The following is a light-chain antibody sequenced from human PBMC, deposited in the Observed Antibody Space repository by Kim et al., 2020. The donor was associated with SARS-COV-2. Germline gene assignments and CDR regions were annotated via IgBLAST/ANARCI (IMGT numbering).Light chain of an antibody. Sequence: PATRPVSPGERPTLSGRASQSVGSKLSWYQQKPGQAPRLLIYDASTRATAIPARFSGSGSGTDFTLTISSLQSEDFAVYYCQHDSFGGGTKVDIK. V-gene: IGKV3-15*01. CDR1: QSVGSK. J-gene: IGKJ4*01. CDR2: DAS. CDR3: QHDS.